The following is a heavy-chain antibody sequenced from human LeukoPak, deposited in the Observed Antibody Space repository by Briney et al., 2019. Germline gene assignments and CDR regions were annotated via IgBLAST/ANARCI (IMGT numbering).Heavy chain of an antibody. CDR2: INHSGST. D-gene: IGHD3-10*01. V-gene: IGHV4-34*01. CDR3: ARGPAYGSGSYYRY. Sequence: SETLSLTCAVYGGSFSGYYWSWIRQPPGKGLEWIREINHSGSTNYNPSLKSRVTISVDTSKNQFSLKLSSVTAADTAVYYCARGPAYGSGSYYRYWGQGTLVSVSS. CDR1: GGSFSGYY. J-gene: IGHJ4*02.